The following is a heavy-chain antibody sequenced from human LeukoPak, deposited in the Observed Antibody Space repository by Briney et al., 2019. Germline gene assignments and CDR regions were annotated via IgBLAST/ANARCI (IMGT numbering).Heavy chain of an antibody. V-gene: IGHV1-46*01. CDR3: ARGGRGCSGGSCYEFDP. D-gene: IGHD2-15*01. CDR1: GYTFTSYY. Sequence: ASVKVSCKASGYTFTSYYMHWVRQAPGQGLEWMGIINPSGGSTSYAQKFRGRVTITRDTSTSTVYMELSSLRSEDTAVYYCARGGRGCSGGSCYEFDPWGQGTLVTVSS. J-gene: IGHJ5*02. CDR2: INPSGGST.